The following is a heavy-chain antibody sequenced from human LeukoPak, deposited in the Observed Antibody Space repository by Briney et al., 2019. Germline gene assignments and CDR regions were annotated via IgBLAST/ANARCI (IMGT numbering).Heavy chain of an antibody. CDR1: GFTLSNHW. CDR2: IDERGSKA. CDR3: IRDEALRRLDS. Sequence: GGSLRLSCAASGFTLSNHWMHWVRQAPGKGLVWVSRIDERGSKAMYADPVKGRFSISKDNAKNTVNLQMNSLRVEDTGVYYCIRDEALRRLDSWGQGTLVTVSS. J-gene: IGHJ4*02. V-gene: IGHV3-74*03.